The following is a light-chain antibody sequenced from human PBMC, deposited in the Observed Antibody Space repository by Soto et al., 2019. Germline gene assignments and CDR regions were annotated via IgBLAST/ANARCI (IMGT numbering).Light chain of an antibody. CDR1: SGHNTYA. CDR3: QTWVTGTVV. Sequence: QPVLTQSPSASASLGASVKFACTLSSGHNTYAIAWHQQQPEKGPRYLMRLNSDGSHFKGDGIPDRFSGSSSGAERYLTISSRQSDDEADYYGQTWVTGTVVFGRGTKLTVL. J-gene: IGLJ2*01. V-gene: IGLV4-69*01. CDR2: LNSDGSH.